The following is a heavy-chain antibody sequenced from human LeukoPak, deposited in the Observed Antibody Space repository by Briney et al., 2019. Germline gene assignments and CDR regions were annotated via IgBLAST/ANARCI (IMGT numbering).Heavy chain of an antibody. D-gene: IGHD2-21*02. Sequence: SETLSLTCTVSGGSISSYYWSWIRQPPGKGLEWIGYIYYSGSTNYNPSLKSRVTTSVDTSKNQFSLKLSSVTAADTAVYYCARRGKYCGGDCYSAYGDAFDIWGQGTMVTVSS. CDR1: GGSISSYY. CDR2: IYYSGST. J-gene: IGHJ3*02. CDR3: ARRGKYCGGDCYSAYGDAFDI. V-gene: IGHV4-59*08.